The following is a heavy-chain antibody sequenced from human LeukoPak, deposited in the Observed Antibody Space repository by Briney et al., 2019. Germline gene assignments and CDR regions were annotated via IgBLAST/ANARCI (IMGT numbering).Heavy chain of an antibody. CDR1: GGSISSSSYY. J-gene: IGHJ3*02. D-gene: IGHD3-22*01. Sequence: PSETLSLTCTVSGGSISSSSYYWGWIRQPPGKGLEWIGRISSSGSTNYNPSLKSRVTISVDTSKSQFSLKLSSVTAADTAVYFCARGPYSYDSSGAFDIWGQGTMVTVSS. CDR2: ISSSGST. V-gene: IGHV4-39*07. CDR3: ARGPYSYDSSGAFDI.